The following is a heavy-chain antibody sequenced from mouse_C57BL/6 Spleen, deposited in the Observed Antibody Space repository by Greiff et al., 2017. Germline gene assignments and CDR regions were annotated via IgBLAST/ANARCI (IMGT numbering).Heavy chain of an antibody. D-gene: IGHD1-1*01. CDR3: ARNEEYYGSSPAWFAY. Sequence: QVQLQQSGPGLVAPSQSLSITCTVSGFSLTSYAISWVRQPPGKGLEWLGVIWTGGGTNYNSALKSRLSISKDNSKSQVFLKMNSLQTDDTARYYCARNEEYYGSSPAWFAYWGQGTLVTVSA. CDR1: GFSLTSYA. J-gene: IGHJ3*01. V-gene: IGHV2-9-1*01. CDR2: IWTGGGT.